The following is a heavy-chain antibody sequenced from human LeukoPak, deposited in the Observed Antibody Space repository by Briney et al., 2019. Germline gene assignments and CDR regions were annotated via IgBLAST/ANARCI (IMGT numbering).Heavy chain of an antibody. CDR2: INSDGSST. J-gene: IGHJ2*01. Sequence: GGSLRLSCAASGFTFSSYEMNWVRQAPGKGLVWVSRINSDGSSTSYADSVKGRFTISRDNAKNTLYLQMSSLRAEDTAVYYCAREGATDWYFHLWGRGTLVTVSS. V-gene: IGHV3-74*01. D-gene: IGHD5-12*01. CDR1: GFTFSSYE. CDR3: AREGATDWYFHL.